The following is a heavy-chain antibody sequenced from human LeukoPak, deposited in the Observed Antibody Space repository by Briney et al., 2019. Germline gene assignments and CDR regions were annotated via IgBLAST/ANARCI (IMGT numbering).Heavy chain of an antibody. D-gene: IGHD3-3*01. CDR3: ARVGDFWSGYLDY. CDR2: IYYSGST. CDR1: GGSISSYY. V-gene: IGHV4-59*12. Sequence: SETLTLTCTVSGGSISSYYWSWIRQPPGKGLEWIGYIYYSGSTNYNPSLKSRVTISVDTSKNQFSLKLSSVTAADTAVYYCARVGDFWSGYLDYWGQGTLVTVSS. J-gene: IGHJ4*02.